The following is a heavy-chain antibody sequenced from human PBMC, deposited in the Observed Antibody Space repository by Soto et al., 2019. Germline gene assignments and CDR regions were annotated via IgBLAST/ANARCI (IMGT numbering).Heavy chain of an antibody. Sequence: QMQLVQSGPEVKKPGTSVKVSCKASGFTFTSSAVQWVRQARGQRLEWIGWIVVGSGNTNYAQKFQERVTITRDMSTSTAYMELSSLRSEDTAVYYCAAWRSVPNAFDIWGQGTMVTVSS. J-gene: IGHJ3*02. V-gene: IGHV1-58*01. CDR3: AAWRSVPNAFDI. CDR1: GFTFTSSA. CDR2: IVVGSGNT.